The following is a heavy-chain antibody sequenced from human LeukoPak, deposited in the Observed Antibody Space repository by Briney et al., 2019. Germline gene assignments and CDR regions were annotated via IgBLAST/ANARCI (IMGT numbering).Heavy chain of an antibody. J-gene: IGHJ4*02. D-gene: IGHD3-22*01. CDR2: IYTSGSI. CDR1: GGSISSGSYY. Sequence: PSETLSLTCTVSGGSISSGSYYWNWIRQPAGKGLEWIGRIYTSGSINYNPSLKTRVTISLEPSKNQFILKPSSVTAADTDVYYCARLTEYYYDSSGYYYDYWGQGTLVTVSS. V-gene: IGHV4-61*02. CDR3: ARLTEYYYDSSGYYYDY.